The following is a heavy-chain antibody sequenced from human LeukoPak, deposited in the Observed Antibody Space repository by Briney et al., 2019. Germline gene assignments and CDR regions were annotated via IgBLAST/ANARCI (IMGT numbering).Heavy chain of an antibody. Sequence: GGSLRLSCAASGFTFSSYWMSWVRQAPGKGLEWVANIKQDGSEKYHVDSVKGRFTISRDNAKNSLYLQMNSLRAEDTAVYYCARPQSSLWFGELSYYFDYWGQGTLVTVSS. CDR1: GFTFSSYW. J-gene: IGHJ4*02. D-gene: IGHD3-10*01. CDR2: IKQDGSEK. CDR3: ARPQSSLWFGELSYYFDY. V-gene: IGHV3-7*01.